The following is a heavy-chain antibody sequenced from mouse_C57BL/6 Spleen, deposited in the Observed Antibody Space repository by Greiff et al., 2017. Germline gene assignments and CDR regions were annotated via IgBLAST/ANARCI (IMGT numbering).Heavy chain of an antibody. J-gene: IGHJ4*01. CDR3: TRDYGDYAMDY. Sequence: DVKLVESGAGLVKPGGSLKLSCAASGFTFSSYAMSWVRQTPEKRLEWVAYISSGGDYIYYADTVKGRFTISRDNARNTLYLQMSSLKSEDTAMYYCTRDYGDYAMDYWGQGTSVTVSS. V-gene: IGHV5-9-1*02. CDR2: ISSGGDYI. CDR1: GFTFSSYA. D-gene: IGHD1-2*01.